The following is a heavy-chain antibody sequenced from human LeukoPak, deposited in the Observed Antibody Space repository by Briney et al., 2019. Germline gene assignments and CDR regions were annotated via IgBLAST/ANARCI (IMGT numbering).Heavy chain of an antibody. CDR3: ARDSRVPAAGPPFDI. V-gene: IGHV4-34*01. D-gene: IGHD6-13*01. CDR1: GGSFSGYY. CDR2: INHSGST. Sequence: SETLSLTCAVYGGSFSGYYWSWIRQPPGKGLEWIGEINHSGSTNYNPSLKSRVTMSVDTSKNQFSLRLSFVTAADTAVYYCARDSRVPAAGPPFDIWGQGTMVTVSS. J-gene: IGHJ3*02.